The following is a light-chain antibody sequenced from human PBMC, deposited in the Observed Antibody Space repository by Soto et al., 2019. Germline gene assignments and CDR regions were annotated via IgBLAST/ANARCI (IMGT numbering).Light chain of an antibody. CDR2: KVS. J-gene: IGKJ4*01. CDR1: QSLVHSDGNTY. V-gene: IGKV2-30*02. CDR3: MQGTHRPRS. Sequence: DVVVTQSPDSLPVTLGQPASISCRSSQSLVHSDGNTYLNWFHQRPGQSPRRLIYKVSNRDSGVPDRFSGSGSGTDFTLKISRVEAEDVGVYYCMQGTHRPRSFGGGTKVETK.